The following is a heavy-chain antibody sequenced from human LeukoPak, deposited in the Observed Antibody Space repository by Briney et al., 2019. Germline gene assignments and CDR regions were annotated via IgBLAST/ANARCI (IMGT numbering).Heavy chain of an antibody. CDR1: GGSISSGDYY. D-gene: IGHD2-15*01. CDR3: AREFVVVDEVYYFDY. J-gene: IGHJ4*02. CDR2: IYYSGST. V-gene: IGHV4-30-4*01. Sequence: SQTLSLTCTVSGGSISSGDYYWSWIRQPPGKGLEWIGYIYYSGSTYYNPSLKSRVTISVDTSKNQFSLKLSSMTAADTAVYYCAREFVVVDEVYYFDYWGQGTLVTVSS.